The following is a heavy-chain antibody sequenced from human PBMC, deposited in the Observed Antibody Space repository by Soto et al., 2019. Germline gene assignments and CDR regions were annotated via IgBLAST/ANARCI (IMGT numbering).Heavy chain of an antibody. CDR1: GYTFTGYY. CDR3: ARDSSSSWYSGDYYYGMDV. J-gene: IGHJ6*02. D-gene: IGHD6-13*01. CDR2: INPNSGGT. V-gene: IGHV1-2*04. Sequence: ASVKVSCKASGYTFTGYYMHWVRQAPGQGLEWMGWINPNSGGTNYAQKFQGWVTMTRDTSISTAYMELSRLRSDDTAVYYCARDSSSSWYSGDYYYGMDVWGQGTTVTVSS.